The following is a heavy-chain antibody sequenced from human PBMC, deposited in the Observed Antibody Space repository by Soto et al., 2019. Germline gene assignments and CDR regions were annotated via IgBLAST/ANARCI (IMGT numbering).Heavy chain of an antibody. Sequence: PGESLKISCKGSGYSFAGYWITWVRQKPGKGLEWMGRIDPSDSQTYYSPSFRGHVTISVTKSITTVFLQWSSLRASDTAKYYCSRQIYDSDTGPNFQYYFDSWCQGTPVTVSS. CDR1: GYSFAGYW. CDR3: SRQIYDSDTGPNFQYYFDS. V-gene: IGHV5-10-1*01. CDR2: IDPSDSQT. J-gene: IGHJ4*02. D-gene: IGHD3-22*01.